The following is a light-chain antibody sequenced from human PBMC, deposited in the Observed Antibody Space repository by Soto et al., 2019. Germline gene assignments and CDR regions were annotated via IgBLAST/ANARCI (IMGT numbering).Light chain of an antibody. CDR3: QQGYSISWT. CDR1: QSTSSY. V-gene: IGKV1-39*01. J-gene: IGKJ1*01. Sequence: DIQMTQSPSSLSASVGDRFTITCRASQSTSSYLNWHQQRPGKAPKVLIYGASTLQSGVPSRFSGSGSGTEFTLTISSLQPEDFATYYCQQGYSISWTFGQGTKVDIK. CDR2: GAS.